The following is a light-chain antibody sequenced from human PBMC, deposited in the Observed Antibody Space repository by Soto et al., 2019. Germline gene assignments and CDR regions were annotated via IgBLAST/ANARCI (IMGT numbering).Light chain of an antibody. CDR2: ANT. CDR3: QSYDSSLSGYV. V-gene: IGLV1-40*01. Sequence: QSVLTQPRSVSGSPGQRVTISCTGSSSNIGAGYDVHWYQQLPGTAPKLLIYANTNRPSGVPDRFSGSKSGTSDSLAITGLRAEDEADYYCQSYDSSLSGYVFGTGTKVTVL. J-gene: IGLJ1*01. CDR1: SSNIGAGYD.